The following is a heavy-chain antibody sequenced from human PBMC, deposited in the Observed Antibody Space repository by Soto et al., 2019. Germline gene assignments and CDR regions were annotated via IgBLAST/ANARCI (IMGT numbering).Heavy chain of an antibody. D-gene: IGHD5-12*01. CDR1: GFTFSSYA. CDR2: ISYDGSNK. CDR3: ARDYYRFNSGYGFSMDV. Sequence: QVQLVESGGGVVQPGRSLRLSCAASGFTFSSYAMHWVRQAPGKGLEWVAVISYDGSNKYYADSVKSRFTISRDNSKNTLYLQMNSQRAEDTAVYYCARDYYRFNSGYGFSMDVWGQGTTVTVSS. V-gene: IGHV3-30-3*01. J-gene: IGHJ6*02.